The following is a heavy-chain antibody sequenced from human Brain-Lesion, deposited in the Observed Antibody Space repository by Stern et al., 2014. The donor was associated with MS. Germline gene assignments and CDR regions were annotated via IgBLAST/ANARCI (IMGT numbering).Heavy chain of an antibody. D-gene: IGHD3-10*01. J-gene: IGHJ6*02. Sequence: QVQLVESGAEVKKSGSSVKVSCKASGGTFSTYAISWVRQAPGQGLAWMGGIVPIIGTAKYAQKFQGRVTITADEATSTAYVELSSLRSEDTAVYYCARGGYYGSGGSVDVWGPGTTVTVSS. V-gene: IGHV1-69*01. CDR2: IVPIIGTA. CDR1: GGTFSTYA. CDR3: ARGGYYGSGGSVDV.